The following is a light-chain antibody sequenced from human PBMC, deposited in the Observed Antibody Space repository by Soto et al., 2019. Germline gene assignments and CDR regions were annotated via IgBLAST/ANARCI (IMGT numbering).Light chain of an antibody. J-gene: IGKJ1*01. CDR2: AAS. Sequence: DIQMTQSPSSLSASVGDRVTITCRASQSISSYLNWYQQKPGKDPKLLIYAASSLQSGVPSRFSGSGSGTDFNLTISSLQTEDFATYECQQRYSTTWTFGQGTKVDIK. CDR3: QQRYSTTWT. CDR1: QSISSY. V-gene: IGKV1-39*01.